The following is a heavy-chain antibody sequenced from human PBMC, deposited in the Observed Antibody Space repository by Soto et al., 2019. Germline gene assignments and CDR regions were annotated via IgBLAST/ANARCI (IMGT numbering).Heavy chain of an antibody. CDR1: GFTFSSYA. J-gene: IGHJ4*02. V-gene: IGHV3-30-3*01. CDR2: ISYDGSNK. Sequence: GGSLRLSCAASGFTFSSYAMHWVRQAPGKGLEWVAVISYDGSNKYYADSVKGRFTISRDNSKNTLYLQMNSLRAEDTAVYYCARDRGYCSGGSCYSYARFDYWGQGTLVTVSS. CDR3: ARDRGYCSGGSCYSYARFDY. D-gene: IGHD2-15*01.